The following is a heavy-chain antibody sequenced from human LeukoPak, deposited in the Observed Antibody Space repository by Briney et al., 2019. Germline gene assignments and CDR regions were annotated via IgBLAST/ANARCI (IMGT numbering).Heavy chain of an antibody. V-gene: IGHV3-21*01. J-gene: IGHJ3*02. CDR3: ARDRYDSSGYYRDAFDI. Sequence: GGSLRLSCAASGFTFSSYSMNWVRQAPGKGLEWVSSISSSSSYIYYADSVKGRFTISRDNAKNSLYLQMNSLRAEDTAVYYCARDRYDSSGYYRDAFDIWGQGTMVTVSS. CDR2: ISSSSSYI. CDR1: GFTFSSYS. D-gene: IGHD3-22*01.